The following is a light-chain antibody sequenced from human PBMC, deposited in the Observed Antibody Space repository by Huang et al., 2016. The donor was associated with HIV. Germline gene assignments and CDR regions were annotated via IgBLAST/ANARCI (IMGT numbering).Light chain of an antibody. CDR1: QSVLYSSNNKNY. CDR2: WAP. J-gene: IGKJ2*01. V-gene: IGKV4-1*01. Sequence: DIVMTQSPDSLAVSLGERATINCKSSQSVLYSSNNKNYLAWYQQKPGQPPKLLIYWAPTRESGVPDRCSGSGSGTDFALTISSLQAEDVAVYYCQQYYNTPYTFGQGTKLEIK. CDR3: QQYYNTPYT.